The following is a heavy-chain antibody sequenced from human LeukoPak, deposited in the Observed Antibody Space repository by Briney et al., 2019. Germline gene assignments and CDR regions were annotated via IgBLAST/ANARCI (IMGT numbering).Heavy chain of an antibody. CDR2: ISYDGSNK. J-gene: IGHJ1*01. V-gene: IGHV3-30-3*01. Sequence: GRSLRLSCAASGFTFSSYAMHWVRQAPGKGLEWVAVISYDGSNKYYADSVKGRFTISRDNSKNTLYLQMNSLRAEDTAVYYCARASNGQKRIAAAGTSFQHWGQGTLVTVSS. D-gene: IGHD6-13*01. CDR1: GFTFSSYA. CDR3: ARASNGQKRIAAAGTSFQH.